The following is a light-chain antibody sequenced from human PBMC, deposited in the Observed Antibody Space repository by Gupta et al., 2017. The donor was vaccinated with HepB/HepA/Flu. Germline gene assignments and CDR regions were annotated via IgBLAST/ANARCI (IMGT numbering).Light chain of an antibody. CDR3: AAWDDSLSVV. Sequence: QSVLTQPPSASGTPGQRATISCSGSSLNTGSNTVNWYQQLPGTAPKLPLYSNNQRPSGVPDRFSGSKSGTSASLAISGHEAEGEADYYCAAWDDSLSVVFGGGTMLTV. CDR2: SNN. J-gene: IGLJ2*01. V-gene: IGLV1-44*01. CDR1: SLNTGSNT.